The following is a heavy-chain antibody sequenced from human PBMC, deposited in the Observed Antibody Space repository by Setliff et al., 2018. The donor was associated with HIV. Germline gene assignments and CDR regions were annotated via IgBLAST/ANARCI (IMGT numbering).Heavy chain of an antibody. J-gene: IGHJ4*02. Sequence: KSSETLSLTCTVSGGSISSGGYYWSWIRQHPGKGLEWIGYIYYSGSTYYNPSLKSRVTISVDTSKNQFSLRLSSVTAADTAVYYCVTSEVGGASPFDYWGQGTLVTVSS. V-gene: IGHV4-31*03. D-gene: IGHD3-3*01. CDR2: IYYSGST. CDR3: VTSEVGGASPFDY. CDR1: GGSISSGGYY.